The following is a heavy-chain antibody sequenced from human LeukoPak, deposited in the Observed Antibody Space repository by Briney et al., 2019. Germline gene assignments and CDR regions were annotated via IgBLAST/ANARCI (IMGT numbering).Heavy chain of an antibody. Sequence: ASVKVSCKASGYTFTGYYMHWVRQAPGQGLEWMGWINPNSGGTNYAQKFQGRVTMTRDTSISTAYMELSRPRSDDTAVYYCARSLLWFGELLENWGQGTLVTVSS. CDR1: GYTFTGYY. CDR2: INPNSGGT. V-gene: IGHV1-2*02. CDR3: ARSLLWFGELLEN. D-gene: IGHD3-10*01. J-gene: IGHJ4*02.